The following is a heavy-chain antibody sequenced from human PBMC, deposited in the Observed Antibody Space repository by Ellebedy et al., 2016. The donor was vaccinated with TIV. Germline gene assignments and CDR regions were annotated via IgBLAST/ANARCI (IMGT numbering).Heavy chain of an antibody. CDR2: IYHSGST. CDR3: ARTDLRYGMDV. D-gene: IGHD3/OR15-3a*01. CDR1: GYSIRSGYY. J-gene: IGHJ6*02. V-gene: IGHV4-38-2*02. Sequence: SETLSLTXSVSGYSIRSGYYWGWIRQPPGKGLEWIGNIYHSGSTYYNPSLRSRLTLSLDTSKNHLSLRLSSVTAADTAVYFCARTDLRYGMDVWGQGTSVTVSS.